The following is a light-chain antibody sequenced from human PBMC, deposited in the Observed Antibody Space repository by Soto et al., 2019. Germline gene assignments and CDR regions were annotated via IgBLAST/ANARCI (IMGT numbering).Light chain of an antibody. CDR3: AAWDDSLNGFYV. Sequence: QSVLTQPPSASGTPGQRVTISCSGSSSNIGSNYVYWYQQFPGTAPRLLIYGNYQRPSGVPARFSGSKSGTSASLAISGLQSGDEGDYYCAAWDDSLNGFYVFGTGTKVTV. CDR2: GNY. V-gene: IGLV1-44*01. J-gene: IGLJ1*01. CDR1: SSNIGSNY.